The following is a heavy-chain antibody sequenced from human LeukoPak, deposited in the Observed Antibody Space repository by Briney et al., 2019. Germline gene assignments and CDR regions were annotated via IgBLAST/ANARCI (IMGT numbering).Heavy chain of an antibody. CDR1: GFTFSSYA. CDR3: AKKGYYDGSGYYMYYFDH. Sequence: GGSLRLSCAASGFTFSSYAMSWVRQAPGKGLEWVAFIRYDGSNKYYADSVKGRSTISRDNSKNTLYLQMNSLRAKDTAVYYCAKKGYYDGSGYYMYYFDHWGQGTLVTVSS. D-gene: IGHD3-22*01. V-gene: IGHV3-30*02. CDR2: IRYDGSNK. J-gene: IGHJ4*02.